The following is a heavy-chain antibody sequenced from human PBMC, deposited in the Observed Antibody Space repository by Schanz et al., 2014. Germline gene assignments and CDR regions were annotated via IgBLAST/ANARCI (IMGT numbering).Heavy chain of an antibody. CDR3: ARDSDDHEDPDPYQGVDV. V-gene: IGHV6-1*01. J-gene: IGHJ6*02. CDR1: GDSLSSNSAT. Sequence: QVQLQQSGPGLVRPSQILSLTCAISGDSLSSNSATWNWIRQSPSRGLEWLGRTYYRSTWFYDYAPSVRGRITINPETSRNQFSLHLNSLTPEDTAVYYCARDSDDHEDPDPYQGVDVWGQGTTVTV. CDR2: TYYRSTWFY.